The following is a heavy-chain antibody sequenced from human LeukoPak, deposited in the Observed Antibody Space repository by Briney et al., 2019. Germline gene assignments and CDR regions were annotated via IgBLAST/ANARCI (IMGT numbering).Heavy chain of an antibody. Sequence: ASLKVSCKVSGYTLTKLSMHGVRQAPGKGLEWVGGINTDDGKTNYAQNFKGRVTMTEDTSTHTAYMQLSSLGAEDTAVYYCACGAGYNWDYWGQGTLVTVSS. V-gene: IGHV1-24*01. D-gene: IGHD5-24*01. J-gene: IGHJ4*02. CDR1: GYTLTKLS. CDR3: ACGAGYNWDY. CDR2: INTDDGKT.